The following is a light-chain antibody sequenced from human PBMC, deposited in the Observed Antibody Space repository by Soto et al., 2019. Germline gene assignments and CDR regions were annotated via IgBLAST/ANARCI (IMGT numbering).Light chain of an antibody. CDR1: RSIVSY. J-gene: IGKJ2*01. Sequence: DLQMTQSPSSLSASVGDRVTITCRASRSIVSYLHWYQQTPGKAPKLLIYAASGLQSGVPSRYSGSGSGTDFSLTINNLQPEDFATYYCQQSYSTPPTFGQGTKLEIK. CDR2: AAS. CDR3: QQSYSTPPT. V-gene: IGKV1-39*01.